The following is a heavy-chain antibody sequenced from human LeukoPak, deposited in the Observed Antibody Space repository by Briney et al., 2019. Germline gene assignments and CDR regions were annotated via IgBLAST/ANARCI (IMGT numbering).Heavy chain of an antibody. CDR3: ARVRKWQLDY. CDR1: GGSISSGSYY. CDR2: IYTSRST. Sequence: SETLSLTCTVSGGSISSGSYYWGWIRQPAGKGLEWIGRIYTSRSTNYNPSLKSRVTISVDTSKNQSSLKLSSVTAADTAVYYCARVRKWQLDYWGQGTLVTVSS. D-gene: IGHD5-12*01. J-gene: IGHJ4*02. V-gene: IGHV4-61*02.